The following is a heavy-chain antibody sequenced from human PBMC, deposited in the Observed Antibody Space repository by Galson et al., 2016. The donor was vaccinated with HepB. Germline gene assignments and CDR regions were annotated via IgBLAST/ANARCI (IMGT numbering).Heavy chain of an antibody. V-gene: IGHV4-59*12. CDR2: IYYSENT. D-gene: IGHD6-13*01. J-gene: IGHJ3*02. CDR3: ARGGVIATVHYAFDAFDI. Sequence: SETLSLTCSVSGGSISSYYWGWIWQPPGKGLEWIGYIYYSENTSYNPSLKSRVTMSVDSSKNQFTLKLSSVTAADTAMYYCARGGVIATVHYAFDAFDIWGQGTMVTVSS. CDR1: GGSISSYY.